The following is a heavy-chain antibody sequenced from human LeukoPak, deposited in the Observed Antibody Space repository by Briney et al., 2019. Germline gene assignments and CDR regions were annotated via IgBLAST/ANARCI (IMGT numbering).Heavy chain of an antibody. CDR3: AREGLYLSYYYYMDV. J-gene: IGHJ6*03. CDR2: IYYSGSP. CDR1: DGSFSSYF. V-gene: IGHV4-59*12. Sequence: SQTLSLTCTVSDGSFSSYFWSWIRQPPGKGQEWIGSIYYSGSPNYNPSLKSRVTISRDTSKNHFSLNLSRGNSPDHAAQSRAREGLYLSYYYYMDVWGEGTTVTVSS. D-gene: IGHD2-15*01.